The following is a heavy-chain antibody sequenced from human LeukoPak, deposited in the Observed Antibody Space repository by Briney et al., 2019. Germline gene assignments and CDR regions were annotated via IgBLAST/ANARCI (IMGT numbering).Heavy chain of an antibody. V-gene: IGHV1-69*04. CDR3: ARAVRRYDFWSGYYYFDY. J-gene: IGHJ4*02. Sequence: GASVKVSCKASGGTFSSYAISWVRQAPGQGLEWMGRIIPILGIANYAQKFQGRVTITADKSTSTAYMELSSLRSEDTAVYYCARAVRRYDFWSGYYYFDYWGQGTLVTVSS. CDR1: GGTFSSYA. CDR2: IIPILGIA. D-gene: IGHD3-3*01.